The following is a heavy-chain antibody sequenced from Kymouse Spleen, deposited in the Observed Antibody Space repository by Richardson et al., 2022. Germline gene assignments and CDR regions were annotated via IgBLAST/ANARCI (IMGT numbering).Heavy chain of an antibody. CDR3: AREDVYSSGRYYYYGMDV. V-gene: IGHV4-34*01. D-gene: IGHD6-19*01. CDR2: INHSGST. CDR1: GGSFSGYY. Sequence: QVQLQQWGAGLLKPSETLSLTCAVYGGSFSGYYWSWIRQPPGKGLEWIGEINHSGSTNYNPSLKSRVTISVDTSKNQFSLKLSSVTAADTAVYYCAREDVYSSGRYYYYGMDVWGQGTTVTVSS. J-gene: IGHJ6*02.